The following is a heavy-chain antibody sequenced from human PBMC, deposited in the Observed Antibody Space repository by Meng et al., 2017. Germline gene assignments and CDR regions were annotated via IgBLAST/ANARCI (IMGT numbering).Heavy chain of an antibody. Sequence: GGSLRLSCAASGFTFSSYSMNWVHQAPGKGLEWVSSISSSSSYIYYADSVKGRFTISRDNAKNSLYLQMNSLRAEDTAVYYCAKEIYSGSYYVWNYWGQGTLVTVSS. CDR2: ISSSSSYI. J-gene: IGHJ4*02. CDR3: AKEIYSGSYYVWNY. V-gene: IGHV3-21*04. D-gene: IGHD1-26*01. CDR1: GFTFSSYS.